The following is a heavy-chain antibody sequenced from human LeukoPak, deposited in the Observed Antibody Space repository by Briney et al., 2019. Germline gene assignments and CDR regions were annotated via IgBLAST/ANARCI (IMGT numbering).Heavy chain of an antibody. V-gene: IGHV4-38-2*02. Sequence: SESLSLTCSGSNYSISNSLYWGWLRQTPGKGLECIGSIYRSGSTFYNPSLKSRVTISLDTSKNQFSLKLSSVTAADTAVYFCARGTYGYYMDVWGKGTTVTVSS. CDR1: NYSISNSLY. CDR3: ARGTYGYYMDV. J-gene: IGHJ6*03. CDR2: IYRSGST. D-gene: IGHD4-17*01.